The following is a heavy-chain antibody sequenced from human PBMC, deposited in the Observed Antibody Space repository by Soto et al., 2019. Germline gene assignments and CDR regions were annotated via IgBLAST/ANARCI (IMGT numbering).Heavy chain of an antibody. CDR1: GFTFSSYA. CDR3: ALSPWGVGARYFDY. V-gene: IGHV3-23*01. Sequence: EVQLLESGGGLVQPGGSLRLSCAASGFTFSSYAMSWVRQAPGKGLEWVSAMSGSGGSTYYADSVKGRFTIPRDNSKNTLYLQMNRLRAEDTAVYYCALSPWGVGARYFDYWGQGTLVTVSS. J-gene: IGHJ4*02. D-gene: IGHD1-26*01. CDR2: MSGSGGST.